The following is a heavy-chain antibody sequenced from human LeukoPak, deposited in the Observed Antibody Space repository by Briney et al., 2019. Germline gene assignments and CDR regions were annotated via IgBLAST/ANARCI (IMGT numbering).Heavy chain of an antibody. CDR3: ARATVVTGADAFDI. Sequence: SETLSLTCTVSGGSISSSSYYWGWIRQPPGKGLEWIGSIYYSGSTYYNPSLKSRVTISVDTSKNQFSLKLSSVTAADTAVYYCARATVVTGADAFDIWGQGTMVTVSS. V-gene: IGHV4-39*07. J-gene: IGHJ3*02. D-gene: IGHD4-23*01. CDR2: IYYSGST. CDR1: GGSISSSSYY.